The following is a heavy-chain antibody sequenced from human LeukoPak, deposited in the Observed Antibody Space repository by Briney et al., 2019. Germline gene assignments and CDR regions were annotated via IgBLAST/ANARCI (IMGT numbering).Heavy chain of an antibody. D-gene: IGHD3-10*01. J-gene: IGHJ4*02. CDR1: GYTFTGYY. V-gene: IGHV1-2*02. CDR3: ARGITTMLRGVTYYFDY. CDR2: INPNSGGT. Sequence: ASVKVSCKASGYTFTGYYMHWVRQAPGQGLEWMGWINPNSGGTNYAQKFQGRVTMTRDTSISTAYMELSRLRSDDTAVYYCARGITTMLRGVTYYFDYWGQGTLVTVSS.